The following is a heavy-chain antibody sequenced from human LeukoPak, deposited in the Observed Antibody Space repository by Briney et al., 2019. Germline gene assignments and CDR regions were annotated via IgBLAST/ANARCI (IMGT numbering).Heavy chain of an antibody. CDR3: ARKGGGKLGHVDY. D-gene: IGHD1/OR15-1a*01. CDR2: INPNSGGT. CDR1: GYTFTSYY. J-gene: IGHJ4*02. V-gene: IGHV1-2*06. Sequence: ASVKVSCKASGYTFTSYYMHWVRQAPGQGLEWMGRINPNSGGTNYAQRFQGRVTMTRDTSISTAYMELSRLRSDDTAVYYCARKGGGKLGHVDYWGQGTLVTVSS.